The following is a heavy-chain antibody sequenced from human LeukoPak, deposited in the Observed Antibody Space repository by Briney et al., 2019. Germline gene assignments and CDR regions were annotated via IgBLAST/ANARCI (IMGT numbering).Heavy chain of an antibody. Sequence: PGGSLRLSCAASEFTFSSYSMNWVRQAPGKGLEWVSYISSSSSTIYYADSVKGRFTISRDNAKNSLYLQMNSLRAEHTAVYYCARPEGATPTYWGQGTLVTVSS. D-gene: IGHD1-26*01. CDR2: ISSSSSTI. V-gene: IGHV3-48*01. J-gene: IGHJ1*01. CDR3: ARPEGATPTY. CDR1: EFTFSSYS.